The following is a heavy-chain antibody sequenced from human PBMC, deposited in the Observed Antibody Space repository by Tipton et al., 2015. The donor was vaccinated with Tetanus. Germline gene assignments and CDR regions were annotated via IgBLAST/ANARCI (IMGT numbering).Heavy chain of an antibody. J-gene: IGHJ4*02. CDR1: GGSIRSYY. Sequence: TLSLTCSVSGGSIRSYYWSWIRQPPGKALEWIGDIFNSGNSISNPSFWSRVTMSVDTTRTLFSLTLIAVTAADTAVYFYARGLIDDCLVSRIYFDSWAPGTLVTVSS. CDR2: IFNSGNS. CDR3: ARGLIDDCLVSRIYFDS. V-gene: IGHV4-59*01. D-gene: IGHD2-21*02.